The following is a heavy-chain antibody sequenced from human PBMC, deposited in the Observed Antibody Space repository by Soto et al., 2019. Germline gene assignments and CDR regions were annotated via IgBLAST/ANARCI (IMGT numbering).Heavy chain of an antibody. D-gene: IGHD6-6*01. CDR3: ARDATYSSSAFDI. J-gene: IGHJ3*02. V-gene: IGHV3-21*01. CDR1: GFTFSSYS. CDR2: ISSSSSYI. Sequence: GGSLRLSCAASGFTFSSYSMNWVRQAPGKGLEWVSSISSSSSYIYYADSVTGRFTISIDNAKNSLYLQLNSLRAEDTAVYYCARDATYSSSAFDIWGQGTMVTVSS.